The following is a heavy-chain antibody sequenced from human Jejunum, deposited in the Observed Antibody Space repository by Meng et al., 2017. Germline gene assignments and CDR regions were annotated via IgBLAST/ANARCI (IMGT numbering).Heavy chain of an antibody. CDR1: GGTFSTYA. CDR3: ARYCGGGDCVVPDLNYYGLDG. CDR2: IIPIFGTT. V-gene: IGHV1-69*13. Sequence: SVKVSCKASGGTFSTYAITWVRQAPGQGLEWMGAIIPIFGTTTYAQNFQGRLTITADGFTTTSYMELSSLRSDDTAVYYCARYCGGGDCVVPDLNYYGLDGWGQATTVTVSS. D-gene: IGHD2-21*02. J-gene: IGHJ6*01.